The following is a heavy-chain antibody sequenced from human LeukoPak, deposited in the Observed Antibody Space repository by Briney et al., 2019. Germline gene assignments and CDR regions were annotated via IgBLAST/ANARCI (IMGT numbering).Heavy chain of an antibody. J-gene: IGHJ4*02. CDR2: IYYSGST. CDR3: ARDEFRGSYGWMAFDY. D-gene: IGHD1-26*01. Sequence: ASETLSLTCTVSGGSISSGGYYWIWIRQHPGKGLEWIGYIYYSGSTYYNPSLKSRVTISVDTSKNQFSLKLSSVTAADTAVYYCARDEFRGSYGWMAFDYWGQGTLVTVSS. V-gene: IGHV4-31*03. CDR1: GGSISSGGYY.